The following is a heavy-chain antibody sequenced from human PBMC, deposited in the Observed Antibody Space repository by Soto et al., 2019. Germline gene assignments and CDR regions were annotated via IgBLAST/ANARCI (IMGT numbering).Heavy chain of an antibody. CDR2: INHSGST. CDR1: GGSFSGYY. J-gene: IGHJ4*02. CDR3: ARAQLCGGDCYDGFDY. D-gene: IGHD2-21*02. V-gene: IGHV4-34*01. Sequence: SETLSLTCAVYGGSFSGYYWTWIRQPPGTGLEWIGEINHSGSTNYNPSLKSRVTISVDTSKNQFSLKLTSVTAADTAVYYCARAQLCGGDCYDGFDYWGQGTLVTVSS.